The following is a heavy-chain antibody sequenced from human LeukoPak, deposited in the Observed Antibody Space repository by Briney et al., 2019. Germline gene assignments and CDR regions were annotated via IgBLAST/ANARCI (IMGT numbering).Heavy chain of an antibody. D-gene: IGHD2-8*02. CDR3: ARDSNTDWYFDL. Sequence: GGSLRLSCAASGLTFSSHWMHWVRQAPGKGLVWVSHINSDGSSTRYADSVKGRFTISRDNAKNTLYLQMNSLRAEDTAVYYCARDSNTDWYFDLWGRGTLVTVSS. CDR1: GLTFSSHW. V-gene: IGHV3-74*01. J-gene: IGHJ2*01. CDR2: INSDGSST.